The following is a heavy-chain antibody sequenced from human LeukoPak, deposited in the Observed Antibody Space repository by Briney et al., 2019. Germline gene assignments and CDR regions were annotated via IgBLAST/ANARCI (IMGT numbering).Heavy chain of an antibody. CDR2: INHSGST. CDR3: ATLLIAAAGKGWFDP. Sequence: PSETLSLTCAVYGGSFSGYYWSWIRQPPGKGLEWIGEINHSGSTNYNPSLKSRVTISVDTFKNQFSLKLSSVTAADTAVYYCATLLIAAAGKGWFDPWGQGTLVTVSS. CDR1: GGSFSGYY. J-gene: IGHJ5*02. V-gene: IGHV4-34*01. D-gene: IGHD6-13*01.